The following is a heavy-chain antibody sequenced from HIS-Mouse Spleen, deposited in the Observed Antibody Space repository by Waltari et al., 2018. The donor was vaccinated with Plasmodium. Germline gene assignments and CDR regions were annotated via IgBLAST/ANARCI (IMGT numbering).Heavy chain of an antibody. CDR2: IYYSGST. Sequence: QLQLQKSGPGLVKPSATPSLTCTVSGCSISSTCYYWGWIRQAPGKGLEWIGSIYYSGSTYYNPSLKSRVTISVDTSKNQFSLKLSSVTAADTAVYYCARDRITGTSYFDYWGQGTLVTVSS. CDR3: ARDRITGTSYFDY. CDR1: GCSISSTCYY. D-gene: IGHD1-7*01. J-gene: IGHJ4*02. V-gene: IGHV4-39*07.